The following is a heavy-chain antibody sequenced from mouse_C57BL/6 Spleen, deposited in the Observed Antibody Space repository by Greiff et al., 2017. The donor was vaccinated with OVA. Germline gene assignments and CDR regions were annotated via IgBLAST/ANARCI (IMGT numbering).Heavy chain of an antibody. V-gene: IGHV1-64*01. D-gene: IGHD2-1*01. Sequence: QVQLQQPGAELVKPGASVKLSCKASGYTFTSYWMHWVKQRPGQGLEWIGMIHPNSGSTNYNEKFKSKATLTVDKSSSTAYMQLSSLTSEDSAVYYCAPIYYVPAWFAYWGQGTLVTVSA. CDR2: IHPNSGST. J-gene: IGHJ3*01. CDR3: APIYYVPAWFAY. CDR1: GYTFTSYW.